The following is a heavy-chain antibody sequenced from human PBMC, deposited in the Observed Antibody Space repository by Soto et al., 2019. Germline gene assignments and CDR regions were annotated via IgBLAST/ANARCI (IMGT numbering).Heavy chain of an antibody. D-gene: IGHD5-18*01. V-gene: IGHV4-30-4*01. CDR1: GGSISSGDYY. CDR2: IYYSWTT. J-gene: IGHJ6*02. Sequence: QVQLQESGPGLVKPSQTLSLTCTVSGGSISSGDYYWSWIRQPPGKGLEWIGYIYYSWTTYYNPSLKSRVTISVDTSKNQFSLKVSSVTAADTAVYYCARALIQLWPHYYYGMDVWGQGTTVTVSS. CDR3: ARALIQLWPHYYYGMDV.